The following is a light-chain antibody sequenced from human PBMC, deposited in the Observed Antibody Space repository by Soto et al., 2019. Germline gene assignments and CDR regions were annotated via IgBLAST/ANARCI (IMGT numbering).Light chain of an antibody. Sequence: EIVMTQSPATLSVSPGERATLSCRASQSVSSNLAWYQHKPGQSPRLLMYGASTRVTGIPARFSGSGSGTEFTLTISSLQSEDFAVYYCQQYHNWWAFGQGTKVEIK. CDR1: QSVSSN. CDR2: GAS. J-gene: IGKJ1*01. V-gene: IGKV3-15*01. CDR3: QQYHNWWA.